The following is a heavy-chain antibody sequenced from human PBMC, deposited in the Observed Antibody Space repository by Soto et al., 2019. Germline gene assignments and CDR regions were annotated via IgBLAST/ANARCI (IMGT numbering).Heavy chain of an antibody. CDR1: GFTFSSYA. Sequence: QPGGSLRLSCAASGFTFSSYAMHWVRQAPGKGLEWVAVISYDGSNKYYADSVKGRFTISRDNSKNTLYLQMNSLRAEDTAVYYCARQANYYGGNGAFDIWGQGTMVTVSS. V-gene: IGHV3-30-3*01. CDR3: ARQANYYGGNGAFDI. CDR2: ISYDGSNK. D-gene: IGHD4-17*01. J-gene: IGHJ3*02.